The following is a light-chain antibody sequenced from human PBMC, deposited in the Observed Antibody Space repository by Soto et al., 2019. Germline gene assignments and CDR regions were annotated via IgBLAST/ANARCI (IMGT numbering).Light chain of an antibody. CDR3: HQYNNWWT. V-gene: IGKV3-15*01. J-gene: IGKJ1*01. CDR1: QSIATG. CDR2: GAS. Sequence: EIVMTQFPATLSVSPGESATLSCRASQSIATGLAWYQQKPGQSPRLLIFGASTRATGIPARFSGSGSGTEFTLSISGLQSEDFAVYYCHQYNNWWTFGQGTKVDSK.